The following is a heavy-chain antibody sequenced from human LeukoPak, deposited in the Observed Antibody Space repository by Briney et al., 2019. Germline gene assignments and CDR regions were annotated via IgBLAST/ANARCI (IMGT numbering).Heavy chain of an antibody. V-gene: IGHV4-34*01. CDR2: INHSGST. D-gene: IGHD3-22*01. Sequence: PSETLSLTCAVYGGSFSGYYWSWIRQPPGKGLEWIGEINHSGSTNYNPSLKSRVTISADTSKNKFSLKLSSVTAADTAVYYCAIPRNYYVSSGYALDYWGEGTLVTVSS. CDR3: AIPRNYYVSSGYALDY. J-gene: IGHJ4*02. CDR1: GGSFSGYY.